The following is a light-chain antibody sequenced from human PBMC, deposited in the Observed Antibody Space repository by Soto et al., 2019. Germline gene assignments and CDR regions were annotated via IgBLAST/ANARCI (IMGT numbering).Light chain of an antibody. CDR3: QTWATGIRV. CDR1: GGHSSFA. J-gene: IGLJ3*02. Sequence: QSVLTQSPSASASLGASVKLTCTLSGGHSSFAIAWHQQQPDKGPRYLMNLTNDGSHTKGDGIPDRFSGSSSGAERYLTISSLQSEDEADYYCQTWATGIRVFGGGTKLTVL. CDR2: LTNDGSH. V-gene: IGLV4-69*01.